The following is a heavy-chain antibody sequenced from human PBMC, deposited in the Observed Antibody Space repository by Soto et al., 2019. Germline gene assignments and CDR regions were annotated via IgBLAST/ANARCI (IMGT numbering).Heavy chain of an antibody. D-gene: IGHD2-15*01. V-gene: IGHV4-31*03. CDR3: ATMGTPATGLYFFDY. Sequence: PSETLSLTCRVSGGSIGSPNFYWSWIRQHPGKGLEWLGYVYYNGTTYYNPSLKSRVSISVDTSKNQFSLKLSSVSAADTAVYYCATMGTPATGLYFFDYWGQGSLVT. CDR2: VYYNGTT. CDR1: GGSIGSPNFY. J-gene: IGHJ4*02.